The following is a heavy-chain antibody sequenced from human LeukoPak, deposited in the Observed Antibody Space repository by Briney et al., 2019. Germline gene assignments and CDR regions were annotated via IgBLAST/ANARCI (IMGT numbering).Heavy chain of an antibody. CDR3: AREDFWSGYRPFDY. CDR1: GFTFDDYG. J-gene: IGHJ4*02. Sequence: GGSLRLSCAASGFTFDDYGMSWVRQAPGKGLEWVSGINWNGGSTGYADSVRGRFTISRDNAKNSLYLQMNSLRAEDTAVYYCAREDFWSGYRPFDYWGQGILVTVSS. V-gene: IGHV3-20*04. D-gene: IGHD3-3*01. CDR2: INWNGGST.